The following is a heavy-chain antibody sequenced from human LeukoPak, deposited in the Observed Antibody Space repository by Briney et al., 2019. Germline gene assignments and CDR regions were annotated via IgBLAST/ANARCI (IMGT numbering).Heavy chain of an antibody. V-gene: IGHV4-59*01. CDR1: GGSISSYY. J-gene: IGHJ4*02. CDR3: ARVVWWELFDY. CDR2: IYYSGST. D-gene: IGHD2-15*01. Sequence: PSETLSLTCTVSGGSISSYYWSWIRQPPGKGLEWIGYIYYSGSTNYNPSLKSRVTISVDTSKTQFSLKLSSVTAADTAVDCCARVVWWELFDYWGQGTLVTVSS.